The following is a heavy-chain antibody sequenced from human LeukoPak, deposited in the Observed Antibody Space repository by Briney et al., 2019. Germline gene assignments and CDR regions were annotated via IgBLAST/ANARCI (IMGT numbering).Heavy chain of an antibody. CDR3: ARLSHPSGSDWFFDY. CDR2: IYFSGTT. J-gene: IGHJ4*02. CDR1: GDSISNYY. Sequence: SETLSLTCIVSGDSISNYYWSWIRQPPGKGLEWIGYIYFSGTTSYNPSLKSRVTISVDTSKNQFSLKLSSMTAADTAVYYCARLSHPSGSDWFFDYWGQGTLVTVSS. V-gene: IGHV4-59*08. D-gene: IGHD3-9*01.